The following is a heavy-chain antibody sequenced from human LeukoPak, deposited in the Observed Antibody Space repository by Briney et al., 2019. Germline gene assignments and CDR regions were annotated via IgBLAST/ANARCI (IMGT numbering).Heavy chain of an antibody. CDR1: GYTLTELS. CDR3: GTRGGSSGYNWFDG. D-gene: IGHD2-15*01. V-gene: IGHV1-24*01. CDR2: FDSEDGET. Sequence: ASVKVSCKVSGYTLTELSMHWVRPAPGKGVEWMGGFDSEDGETIYAQKLEGRVSLTQDTFPETAYMELGSLRCEDTAVIYRGTRGGSSGYNWFDGWGQGTLVTVSS. J-gene: IGHJ5*02.